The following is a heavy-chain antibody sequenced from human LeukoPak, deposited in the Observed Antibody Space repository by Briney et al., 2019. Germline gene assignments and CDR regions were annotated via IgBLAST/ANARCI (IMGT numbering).Heavy chain of an antibody. CDR2: THNSGST. D-gene: IGHD1-14*01. CDR3: ARDVVSGTPGFDI. J-gene: IGHJ3*02. CDR1: GGSISSYY. Sequence: PSETLSLTCTVSGGSISSYYWSWIRQPPGKGLEWIGYTHNSGSTNYNPSLKSRVTMSVDTSKNQFSLKLTSVAAADTAVYYCARDVVSGTPGFDIWGQGTVVTVSS. V-gene: IGHV4-59*01.